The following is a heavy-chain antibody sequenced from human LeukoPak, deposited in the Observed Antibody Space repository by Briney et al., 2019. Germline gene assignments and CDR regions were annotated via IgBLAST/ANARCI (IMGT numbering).Heavy chain of an antibody. D-gene: IGHD4-23*01. CDR1: GFTFSDYY. CDR2: MSNSGGTI. J-gene: IGHJ4*02. CDR3: ARDSGGGNFDY. V-gene: IGHV3-11*01. Sequence: GGSLRLSCAASGFTFSDYYMNWIRQAPGKGLEWVSYMSNSGGTIYYTDSVEGRFVMSRDNAKNSLYLQMTSLRAEDTAVYYCARDSGGGNFDYWGQGTVVTVSS.